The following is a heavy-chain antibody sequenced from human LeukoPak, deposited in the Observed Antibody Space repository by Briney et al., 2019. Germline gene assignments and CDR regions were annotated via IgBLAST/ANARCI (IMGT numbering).Heavy chain of an antibody. CDR2: ISSSGSTI. CDR3: ARSRFSQTDY. J-gene: IGHJ4*02. V-gene: IGHV3-48*03. Sequence: GGSLRLSCAASGFTFSSYEMNWVRQAPGKGLEWVSYISSSGSTIYYADSVKGRFTISRDNDKNSLYLQMNSLRAEDTAVYYWARSRFSQTDYWGRGTLVTVSS. CDR1: GFTFSSYE. D-gene: IGHD3-3*01.